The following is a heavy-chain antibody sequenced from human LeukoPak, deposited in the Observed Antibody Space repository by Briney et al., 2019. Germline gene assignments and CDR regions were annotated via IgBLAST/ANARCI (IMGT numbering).Heavy chain of an antibody. CDR1: GGSISSYY. Sequence: SETLSLTCTVSGGSISSYYWSWIRRPPGKGLEWIGYIYYSGSTNYNPSLKSRVTISVDTSKNQFSLKLSSVTAADTAVYYCARERLQSLDYWGQGTLVTVSS. CDR3: ARERLQSLDY. J-gene: IGHJ4*02. V-gene: IGHV4-59*01. CDR2: IYYSGST. D-gene: IGHD4-11*01.